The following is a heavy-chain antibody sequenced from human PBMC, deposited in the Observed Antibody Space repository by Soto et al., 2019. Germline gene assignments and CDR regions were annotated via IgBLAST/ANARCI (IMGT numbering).Heavy chain of an antibody. Sequence: QVQLQESGPGLVKPSETLSLTCTVSGGSISSYYWTWIRQPPGKGLEWIGYMYYSGSTNYNPSLQRRVTISVDTSKNQFSLKLSSVTAADTAVYYCARRPGFGHAFDIWGQGTMVTVSS. V-gene: IGHV4-59*08. CDR3: ARRPGFGHAFDI. J-gene: IGHJ3*02. CDR1: GGSISSYY. D-gene: IGHD3-10*01. CDR2: MYYSGST.